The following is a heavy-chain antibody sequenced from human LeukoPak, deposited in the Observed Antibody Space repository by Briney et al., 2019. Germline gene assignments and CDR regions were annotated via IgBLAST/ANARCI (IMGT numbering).Heavy chain of an antibody. J-gene: IGHJ4*02. CDR3: AKDGGFGELLYTDY. D-gene: IGHD3-10*01. Sequence: GGPLRLSCAASGFTFSSYAMSWARQAPGKGLEWVSAISGSGGSTYYADSVKGRFTISRDNSKNTLYLQMNSLRAEDTAVYYCAKDGGFGELLYTDYWGQGTLVTVSS. CDR1: GFTFSSYA. CDR2: ISGSGGST. V-gene: IGHV3-23*01.